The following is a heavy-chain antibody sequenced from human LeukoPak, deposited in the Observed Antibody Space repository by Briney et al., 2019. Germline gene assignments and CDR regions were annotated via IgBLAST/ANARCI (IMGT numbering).Heavy chain of an antibody. Sequence: PSETLSLTCTVSGGSISSSSYYWGWIRQPPGKGLEWIGNIYYSGSTYYNPSLKSRVTISVDTSKNQFSLKLSSVTAADTAVYYCARYATDDAFDIWGQGTMVTVSS. CDR3: ARYATDDAFDI. D-gene: IGHD4-17*01. V-gene: IGHV4-39*01. CDR2: IYYSGST. CDR1: GGSISSSSYY. J-gene: IGHJ3*02.